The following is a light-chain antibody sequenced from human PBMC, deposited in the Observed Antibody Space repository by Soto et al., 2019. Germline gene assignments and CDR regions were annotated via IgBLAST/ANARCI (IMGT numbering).Light chain of an antibody. CDR2: GDS. CDR3: QSYDSSLSGSTV. J-gene: IGLJ2*01. Sequence: QSVLTQPPSVSGAPGQRVTISCTGSSSNIGAGYDVHWYQQLPGTAPKLIIYGDSNRPSGVPDRFSGSKSGTSASLAITGLQAEDEADYYCQSYDSSLSGSTVFGGGTKGTVL. CDR1: SSNIGAGYD. V-gene: IGLV1-40*01.